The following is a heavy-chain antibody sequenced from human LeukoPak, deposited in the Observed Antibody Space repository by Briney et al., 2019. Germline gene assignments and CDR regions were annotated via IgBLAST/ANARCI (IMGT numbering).Heavy chain of an antibody. CDR2: INAGNGNT. V-gene: IGHV1-3*01. CDR3: ARDNYYDSSGYYKYGDWFDP. D-gene: IGHD3-22*01. Sequence: ASVKVSCKASGYTFTSYAMHWVRQAPGQRLEWMGWINAGNGNTKYSQKFQGRVTITRDTSTSTAYMELRSLRSDDTAVYYCARDNYYDSSGYYKYGDWFDPWGQGTLVTVSS. CDR1: GYTFTSYA. J-gene: IGHJ5*02.